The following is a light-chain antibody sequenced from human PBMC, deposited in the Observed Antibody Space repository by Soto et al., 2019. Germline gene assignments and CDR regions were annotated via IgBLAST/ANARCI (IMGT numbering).Light chain of an antibody. CDR3: QQRHMWPIT. V-gene: IGKV3D-20*02. J-gene: IGKJ5*01. CDR1: QSVSSSY. Sequence: EIVLTQSPGTLSLSPGARAPLSCRASQSVSSSYLAWYQQKPGQAPRLLIYGASSRATGIPPRFSGSGSGTDFTLTISSLEPEDSAVYYCQQRHMWPITFGQGTRLEIK. CDR2: GAS.